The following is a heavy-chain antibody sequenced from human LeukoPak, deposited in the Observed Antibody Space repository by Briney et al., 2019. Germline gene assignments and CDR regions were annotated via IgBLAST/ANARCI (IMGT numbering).Heavy chain of an antibody. D-gene: IGHD3-9*01. CDR2: ISAYNGNT. V-gene: IGHV1-18*01. CDR3: ASVRLRYFDWFQKRPREYYYYGMDV. Sequence: ASVKVSCKASGYTFTSYGISWVRQAPGQGLEWMGWISAYNGNTNYAQKLQGRVTMTTDTSTSTAYMELRSLRSDDTAVYYCASVRLRYFDWFQKRPREYYYYGMDVWGQGTTVTVSS. J-gene: IGHJ6*02. CDR1: GYTFTSYG.